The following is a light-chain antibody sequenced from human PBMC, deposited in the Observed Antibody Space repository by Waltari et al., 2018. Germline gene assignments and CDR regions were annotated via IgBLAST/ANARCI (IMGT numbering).Light chain of an antibody. CDR2: DAS. Sequence: EIVLTQSPATLSLSPGARATLSCRASQRISRNLGWYQQKLGQAPRLLIYDASNRATGIPARFSGSGSGTDFTLTISSLEPEDFAVYYCQQSSERPVTFGGGTKVEIK. CDR1: QRISRN. J-gene: IGKJ4*01. CDR3: QQSSERPVT. V-gene: IGKV3-11*01.